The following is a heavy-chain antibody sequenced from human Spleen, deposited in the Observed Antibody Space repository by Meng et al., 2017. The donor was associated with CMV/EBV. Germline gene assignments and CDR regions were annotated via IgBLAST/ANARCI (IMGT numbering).Heavy chain of an antibody. D-gene: IGHD1-26*01. J-gene: IGHJ3*02. CDR2: IHYDGNDE. CDR3: ARDSPRFIVGGEDAFDI. Sequence: GGSLILSCAASGFMFRRYGMHWVRQAPGKGLDWVTFIHYDGNDEYYADSVKGRFTISRDNSKKTLYLQMNSLRIEDTAMDYCARDSPRFIVGGEDAFDIWGQGTMVTVSS. V-gene: IGHV3-30*02. CDR1: GFMFRRYG.